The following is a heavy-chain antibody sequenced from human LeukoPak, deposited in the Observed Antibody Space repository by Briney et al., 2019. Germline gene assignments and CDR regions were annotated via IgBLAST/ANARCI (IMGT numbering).Heavy chain of an antibody. D-gene: IGHD3-22*01. V-gene: IGHV3-23*01. Sequence: GGSLRLSCAASGFTFRTSGMSWVRQAPGKGLEWVSAISGSGVSTYYADSVKGRFTISRDNSKNTLYLQMNSLRAEDTAVYYCAKGGPYYYDSSGFDYWGQGTLVTVSS. J-gene: IGHJ4*02. CDR1: GFTFRTSG. CDR3: AKGGPYYYDSSGFDY. CDR2: ISGSGVST.